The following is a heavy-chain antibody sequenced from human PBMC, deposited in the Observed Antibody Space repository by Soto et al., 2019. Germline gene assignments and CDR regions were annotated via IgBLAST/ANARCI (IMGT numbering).Heavy chain of an antibody. CDR1: GGTFSSYA. Sequence: QVQLVQSGAEVKKPGSSVKVSCKASGGTFSSYAISWVRHAPGQGLEWMGGIIPIFGTANYAQKFQVRVTITADKSTSTAYMELSSLRSEDTAVYYCARATMIVRKYDNWFDPWGQGTLVTVSS. CDR3: ARATMIVRKYDNWFDP. D-gene: IGHD3-22*01. CDR2: IIPIFGTA. V-gene: IGHV1-69*06. J-gene: IGHJ5*02.